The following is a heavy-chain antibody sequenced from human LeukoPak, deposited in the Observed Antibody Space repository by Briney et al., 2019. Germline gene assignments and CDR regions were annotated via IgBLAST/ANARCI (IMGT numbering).Heavy chain of an antibody. J-gene: IGHJ5*01. V-gene: IGHV3-30*04. CDR1: GFTFSSYA. CDR2: ISYDGSDK. CDR3: ARARPSMWIDC. Sequence: PGGSLRLSCAASGFTFSSYAMYWVRQAPGKGLEWVAVISYDGSDKFYADSVKGRFTISRDSSKNTLYLQMNSLRPEDTAVYYCARARPSMWIDCWGQGTLVTVSS.